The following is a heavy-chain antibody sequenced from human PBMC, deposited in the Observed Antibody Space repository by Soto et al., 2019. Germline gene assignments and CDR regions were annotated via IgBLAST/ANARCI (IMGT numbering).Heavy chain of an antibody. Sequence: PGESLKISCKDSGYSFTSHWIAWVRQMPGKGLEWMGIIYPGDSDTRYSPSFKGQVTFSADKSISTVYLQWSSLKASDTAMYYCARLPLNDSGDYAALDYCGQGTLLTVSS. CDR1: GYSFTSHW. J-gene: IGHJ4*02. CDR3: ARLPLNDSGDYAALDY. V-gene: IGHV5-51*01. D-gene: IGHD4-17*01. CDR2: IYPGDSDT.